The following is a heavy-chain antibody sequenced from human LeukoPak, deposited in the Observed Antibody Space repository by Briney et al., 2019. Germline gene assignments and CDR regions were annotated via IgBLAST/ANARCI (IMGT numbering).Heavy chain of an antibody. V-gene: IGHV4-39*01. J-gene: IGHJ4*02. CDR2: IRYGGST. CDR1: GGSISSSSYY. CDR3: ARHWDY. Sequence: PSETLSLTCSVSGGSISSSSYYWGWIRQPPGKGLEWIGSIRYGGSTDYNPSLKSRVTISVDTSKNQLSLKLISVTAADTAVLYCARHWDYWGQGALVTVSS.